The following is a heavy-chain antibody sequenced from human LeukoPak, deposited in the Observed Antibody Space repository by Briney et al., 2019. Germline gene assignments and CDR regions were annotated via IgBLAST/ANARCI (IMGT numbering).Heavy chain of an antibody. D-gene: IGHD4-17*01. Sequence: PGGSLRLSCAASGFTFSSYAMSWVRQAPGKGLEWVSAISGSGDSTYYADSVKGRFTISRDNSKNTLYLQMNSLRAGDTAVYYCAKVGKDGDYSSYLRWFDPWGQGTLVTVSS. J-gene: IGHJ5*02. CDR1: GFTFSSYA. CDR2: ISGSGDST. V-gene: IGHV3-23*01. CDR3: AKVGKDGDYSSYLRWFDP.